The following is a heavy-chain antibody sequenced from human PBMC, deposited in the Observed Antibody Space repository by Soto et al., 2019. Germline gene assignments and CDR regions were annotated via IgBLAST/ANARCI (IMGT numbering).Heavy chain of an antibody. D-gene: IGHD3-16*01. Sequence: QVQLVQSGAEVKNPGSSVKVSCTASGATFSSYAISWLRQAPGQGLEWMGGIIPIFGTANYAQKFQGRVTITADESTSTDYMELTRLGSEDTAVYYCARGKRTPYTANWSGGMDVWGQGTTVTVSS. V-gene: IGHV1-69*01. J-gene: IGHJ6*02. CDR2: IIPIFGTA. CDR1: GATFSSYA. CDR3: ARGKRTPYTANWSGGMDV.